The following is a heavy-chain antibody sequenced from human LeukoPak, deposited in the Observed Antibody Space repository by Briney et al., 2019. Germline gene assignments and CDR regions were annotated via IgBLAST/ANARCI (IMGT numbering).Heavy chain of an antibody. J-gene: IGHJ5*02. CDR3: AKGRDKYQLLSKNWFDP. CDR1: GFTFDDYA. CDR2: ISWNSGSI. Sequence: PGRSLRLSCAASGFTFDDYAMHWVRQAPGKGLEWVSSISWNSGSIGYADSVKGRFTISRDNAKNSLYLQTNSLRAEDTALYYCAKGRDKYQLLSKNWFDPWGQGTLVTVSS. V-gene: IGHV3-9*01. D-gene: IGHD2-2*01.